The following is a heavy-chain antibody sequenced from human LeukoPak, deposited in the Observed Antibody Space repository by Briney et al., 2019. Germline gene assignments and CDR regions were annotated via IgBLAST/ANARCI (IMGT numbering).Heavy chain of an antibody. Sequence: AASAKVSCKASNYTFTSYGISWVRQAPGQGLEWMAWINAYNGDTNYAQKLQGRVTLTTDTSTSTAYMELRSLRSDDTAVYYCARDGSGVWFDYWGQGTLVTVSS. D-gene: IGHD3-10*01. CDR3: ARDGSGVWFDY. CDR1: NYTFTSYG. V-gene: IGHV1-18*01. CDR2: INAYNGDT. J-gene: IGHJ4*02.